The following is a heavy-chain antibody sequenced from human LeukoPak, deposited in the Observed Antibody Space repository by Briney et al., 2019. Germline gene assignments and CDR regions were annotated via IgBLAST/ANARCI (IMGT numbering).Heavy chain of an antibody. J-gene: IGHJ4*02. V-gene: IGHV4-34*01. D-gene: IGHD2-15*01. CDR3: ARGLYCSGGSCYRPFDY. CDR2: INHVAST. CDR1: GGSFRGYY. Sequence: SDTLSLTCAVYGGSFRGYYWSWIRQPPGKGLEWIVEINHVASTNYSPSLKGSVSIAAAPSKNQSSLKLSSVTAADTAVYYCARGLYCSGGSCYRPFDYWGQGTLVTVSS.